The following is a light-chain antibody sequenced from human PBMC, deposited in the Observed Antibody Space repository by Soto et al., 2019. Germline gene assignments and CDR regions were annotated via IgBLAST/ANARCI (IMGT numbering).Light chain of an antibody. Sequence: IHLTQAPSCLSASVVDIVTITCRASQGISRYLAWYQQKPGKAPKLLIYATSTLQGGVPSRFSGSGSGTEFTLTISSLQSEDFAVYYCQQYNNWWTFGQGTKVDIK. CDR3: QQYNNWWT. CDR2: ATS. J-gene: IGKJ1*01. V-gene: IGKV1-9*01. CDR1: QGISRY.